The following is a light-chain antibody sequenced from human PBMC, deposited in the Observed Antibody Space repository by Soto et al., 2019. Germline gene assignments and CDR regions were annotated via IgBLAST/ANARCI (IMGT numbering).Light chain of an antibody. V-gene: IGKV1-5*01. Sequence: DIQMTQSPSTLSASVGDRVTITCRASQSISSWLAWYQQKPGKAPKLLIYDASSLESGVPSRFSGSRSGKEFTLTISSLQPDDFATYYCQQYNSYSRTFGQGTKVEIK. CDR3: QQYNSYSRT. CDR1: QSISSW. CDR2: DAS. J-gene: IGKJ1*01.